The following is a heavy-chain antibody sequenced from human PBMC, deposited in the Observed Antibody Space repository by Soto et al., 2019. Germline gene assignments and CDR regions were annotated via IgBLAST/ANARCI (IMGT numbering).Heavy chain of an antibody. J-gene: IGHJ4*02. CDR1: GGSVINSNYY. V-gene: IGHV4-39*01. D-gene: IGHD2-8*01. Sequence: SETLSLTCTVSGGSVINSNYYLFGIRESPWKGLEWIGSVYYRGRSYSKSSVKSRVTISVDTSKNQFSLNLNSVTASDTAVYYCVSQRTSVLTQAYFDYWGPGALVTVSS. CDR2: VYYRGRS. CDR3: VSQRTSVLTQAYFDY.